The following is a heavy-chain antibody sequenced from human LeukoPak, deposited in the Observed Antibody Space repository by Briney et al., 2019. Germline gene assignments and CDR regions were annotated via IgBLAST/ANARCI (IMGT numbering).Heavy chain of an antibody. CDR1: GFSFSSYG. CDR3: ARDRGWNTFDF. D-gene: IGHD1/OR15-1a*01. J-gene: IGHJ4*02. V-gene: IGHV3-7*01. CDR2: IKEDGSQK. Sequence: GGSLRLSCVASGFSFSSYGMSWVRQAPGKGLEWVANIKEDGSQKGCVDSARGRFTISRDNDKNSLHLQMNSLRAEDTAVYYCARDRGWNTFDFWGQGILVTVSS.